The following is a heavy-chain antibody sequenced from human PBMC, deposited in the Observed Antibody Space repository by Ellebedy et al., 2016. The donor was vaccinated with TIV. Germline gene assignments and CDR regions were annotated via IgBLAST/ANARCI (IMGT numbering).Heavy chain of an antibody. J-gene: IGHJ4*02. CDR1: GGSISSYY. CDR3: ARSHYYGPVD. Sequence: SETLSLXXTVSGGSISSYYWSWIRQPPGKGLEWIGYIYYSGSTNYNPSLKSRVTISVDTSKNQFSLKLSSVTAADTAVYYCARSHYYGPVDWGQGTLVTVSS. CDR2: IYYSGST. D-gene: IGHD3-10*01. V-gene: IGHV4-59*01.